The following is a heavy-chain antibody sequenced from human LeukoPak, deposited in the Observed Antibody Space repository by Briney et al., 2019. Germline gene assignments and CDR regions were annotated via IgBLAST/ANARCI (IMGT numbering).Heavy chain of an antibody. CDR1: GFTFDDYA. J-gene: IGHJ6*02. CDR2: ISWNSGSI. V-gene: IGHV3-9*01. D-gene: IGHD4-17*01. Sequence: PGGSLRLSCAASGFTFDDYAMHWVRQAPGKGLEWVSGISWNSGSIGYADSVKGRFTISRDNAKNSLYLQMNSLRAEDTALYYCAKGRGLRGNYYYYGMDVWSQGTTVTVSS. CDR3: AKGRGLRGNYYYYGMDV.